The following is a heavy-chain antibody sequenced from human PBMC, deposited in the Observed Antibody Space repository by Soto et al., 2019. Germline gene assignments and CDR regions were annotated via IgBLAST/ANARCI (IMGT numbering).Heavy chain of an antibody. D-gene: IGHD3-3*01. CDR3: ARRYYDFLIGIPRDGFDM. V-gene: IGHV3-48*01. J-gene: IGHJ3*02. Sequence: EVQLVESGGGLVRPGGSLSLSCAASGFTFSNYGMNWVRQAPGKGLEWISYFSSSSIVINYAGSVKGRFTVSRDNAKGSLHLQIISLRAGAPAVYYCARRYYDFLIGIPRDGFDMWCQGTMVTVSS. CDR2: FSSSSIVI. CDR1: GFTFSNYG.